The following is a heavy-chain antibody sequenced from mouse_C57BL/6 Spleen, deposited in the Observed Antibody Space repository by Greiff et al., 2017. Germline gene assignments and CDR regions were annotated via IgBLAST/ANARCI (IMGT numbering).Heavy chain of an antibody. CDR2: IHPSNGGT. V-gene: IGHV1-53*01. CDR3: ARGYGSSFDY. CDR1: TSYW. J-gene: IGHJ2*01. D-gene: IGHD1-1*01. Sequence: VQLQQPGTELVKPGASVTLSFTSYWMPWVKQRHGQGLEWLGNIHPSNGGTNYNEKFKSKATLTVDKSSSTAYMQLSSMTSADSAVDYCARGYGSSFDYWGQGTTLTVSS.